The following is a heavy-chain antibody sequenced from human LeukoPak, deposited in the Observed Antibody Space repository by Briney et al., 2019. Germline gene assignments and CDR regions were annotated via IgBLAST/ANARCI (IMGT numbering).Heavy chain of an antibody. CDR3: AKPIMTTVTTLGLYFDY. CDR1: GFTFSSYD. V-gene: IGHV3-23*01. CDR2: ISGSGSST. D-gene: IGHD4-17*01. Sequence: GGSLRLSSAASGFTFSSYDMSWVRQAPGKGLEWVSAISGSGSSTYNADCVKGRFTISRDNSKNTLYLQMNSLRAEDTAVYYCAKPIMTTVTTLGLYFDYWGQGALVTVSS. J-gene: IGHJ4*02.